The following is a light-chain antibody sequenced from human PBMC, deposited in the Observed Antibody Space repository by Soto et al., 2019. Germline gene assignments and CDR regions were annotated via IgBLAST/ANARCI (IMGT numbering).Light chain of an antibody. CDR1: SSDVRSYNL. J-gene: IGLJ3*02. CDR2: EGS. Sequence: QSALTQPASVSGSPGQSITISCTGTSSDVRSYNLVSWYQQHPGKAPKLMIYEGSKRPSGVSNRFSGSKSGNTASLTICGLQAEDEADYYCCSYAGSSTWVFGGGTQLTVL. CDR3: CSYAGSSTWV. V-gene: IGLV2-23*01.